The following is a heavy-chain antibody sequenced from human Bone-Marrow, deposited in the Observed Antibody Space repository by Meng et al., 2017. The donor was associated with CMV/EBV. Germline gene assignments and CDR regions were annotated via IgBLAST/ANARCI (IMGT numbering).Heavy chain of an antibody. J-gene: IGHJ4*02. CDR3: TKDVKFGDFDY. CDR1: GFTFSSFG. Sequence: GESLKISCAASGFTFSSFGMHWVRQAPGKGLEWVAFILYDGSNEYYADSVKGRFIIFRDNSKNTLYLQMNSLKPEDTAVFYCTKDVKFGDFDYWGQGTLDTVSS. V-gene: IGHV3-30*18. D-gene: IGHD3-16*01. CDR2: ILYDGSNE.